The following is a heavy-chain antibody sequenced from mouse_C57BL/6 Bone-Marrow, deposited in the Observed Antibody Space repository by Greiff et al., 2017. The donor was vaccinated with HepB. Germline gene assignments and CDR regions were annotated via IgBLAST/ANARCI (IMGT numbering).Heavy chain of an antibody. V-gene: IGHV1-26*01. CDR2: INPNNGGT. CDR3: ASQPHYGSRGGY. J-gene: IGHJ2*01. Sequence: EVQLQQSGPELVKPGASVKISCKASGYTFTDYYMNWVKQSHGKSLEWIGDINPNNGGTSYNQKFKGKATLTVDKSSSTAYMELRSLTSEDSAVYYCASQPHYGSRGGYWGQGTTLTVSS. CDR1: GYTFTDYY. D-gene: IGHD1-1*01.